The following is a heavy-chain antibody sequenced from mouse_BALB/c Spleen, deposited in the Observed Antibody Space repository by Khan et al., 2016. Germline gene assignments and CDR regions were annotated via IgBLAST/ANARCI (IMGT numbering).Heavy chain of an antibody. J-gene: IGHJ4*01. Sequence: QVQLQQSGAELVRPGVSVKISCKGSGYTFTDYDMHWVKQSHAKSLEWIGIISTYYGDATYNQKFKGKATMTVDKSSNTAYMELARLTSEDSAIYYCARGTTAHYYSLDYGGQGTAVTVSA. V-gene: IGHV1S137*01. CDR2: ISTYYGDA. D-gene: IGHD1-2*01. CDR1: GYTFTDYD. CDR3: ARGTTAHYYSLDY.